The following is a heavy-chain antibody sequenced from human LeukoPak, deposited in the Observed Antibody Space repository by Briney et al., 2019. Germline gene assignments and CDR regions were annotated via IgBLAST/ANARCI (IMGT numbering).Heavy chain of an antibody. Sequence: PGGSLRLSCAASGFTFSSYSMNWVRQAPGKGLEWVSSITGSSTYIHYADSVKGRFTISRDNAKNSLYLQMNSLRAEDTAVYYCARDYDFWSGSRTPYYYYGMDVWGQGTTVTVSS. J-gene: IGHJ6*02. D-gene: IGHD3-3*01. CDR2: ITGSSTYI. V-gene: IGHV3-21*01. CDR3: ARDYDFWSGSRTPYYYYGMDV. CDR1: GFTFSSYS.